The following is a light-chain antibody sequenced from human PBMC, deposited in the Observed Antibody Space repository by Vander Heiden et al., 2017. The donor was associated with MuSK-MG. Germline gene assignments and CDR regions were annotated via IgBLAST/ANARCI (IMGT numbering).Light chain of an antibody. CDR2: YAS. Sequence: EIVLTQSPDFQSVTPKEKVTITCRASQSIGSSLHWYQQKPDQSPKLLIKYASQSCSGVPSRFSGRASGTDFTLTINILEAEDATTYYCQQCSTLPKTFGQGTKVEIK. CDR1: QSIGSS. CDR3: QQCSTLPKT. J-gene: IGKJ1*01. V-gene: IGKV6-21*01.